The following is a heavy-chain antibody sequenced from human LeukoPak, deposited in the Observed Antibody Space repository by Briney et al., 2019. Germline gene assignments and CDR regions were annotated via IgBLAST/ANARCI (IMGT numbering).Heavy chain of an antibody. CDR3: AREIVVVVAATYIWFDP. J-gene: IGHJ5*02. CDR1: GGSISSYY. D-gene: IGHD2-15*01. V-gene: IGHV4-4*07. Sequence: PSETLSLTCTASGGSISSYYRSWIRQPAGKGLEWIGRIYTSGSTNYNPSLKSRVTMSVDTSKNQFSLKLSSVTAADTAVYYCAREIVVVVAATYIWFDPWGQGTLVTVSS. CDR2: IYTSGST.